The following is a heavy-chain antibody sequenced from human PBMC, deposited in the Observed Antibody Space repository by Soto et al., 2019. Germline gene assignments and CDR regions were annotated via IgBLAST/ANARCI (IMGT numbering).Heavy chain of an antibody. CDR2: INPNSGGT. D-gene: IGHD3-3*01. CDR1: GYNFIGYY. CDR3: ARPGSDLWSDSFPLED. J-gene: IGHJ4*02. Sequence: WASVKVSCKASGYNFIGYYIYWVRQAPGQGLEWLGWINPNSGGTDYAQKFQGRVTMTRDTSISTAYMELSRLKSDDTAVYYCARPGSDLWSDSFPLEDWGQGTLVTVSS. V-gene: IGHV1-2*02.